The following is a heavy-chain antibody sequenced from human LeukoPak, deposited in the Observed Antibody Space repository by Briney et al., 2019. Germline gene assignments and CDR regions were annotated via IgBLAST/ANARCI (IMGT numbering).Heavy chain of an antibody. D-gene: IGHD1-7*01. CDR3: ARGPLNWNSLRYYFDY. Sequence: SVKVSCKASGGTFSSYAISWVRQAPGQGLEWMGGIIPIFGTANYAQKFQGRVTITTDESTSTAYMELSSLRSEDTAVYYCARGPLNWNSLRYYFDYWGQGTLVTVSS. CDR1: GGTFSSYA. CDR2: IIPIFGTA. J-gene: IGHJ4*02. V-gene: IGHV1-69*05.